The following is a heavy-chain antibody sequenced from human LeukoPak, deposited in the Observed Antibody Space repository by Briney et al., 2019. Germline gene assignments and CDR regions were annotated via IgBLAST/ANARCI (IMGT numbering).Heavy chain of an antibody. V-gene: IGHV3-23*01. CDR2: ISGSGGST. D-gene: IGHD3-22*01. Sequence: GGSLRLSCAASGFTFNSYAMSWVRQAPGKGLEWVSIISGSGGSTYYADSVKGRFTISGDNSKNTLYLQMNSLRAEDTAVYYCAKDGYYDSSAYYYVRYFDLWGRGTLVTVSS. CDR3: AKDGYYDSSAYYYVRYFDL. CDR1: GFTFNSYA. J-gene: IGHJ2*01.